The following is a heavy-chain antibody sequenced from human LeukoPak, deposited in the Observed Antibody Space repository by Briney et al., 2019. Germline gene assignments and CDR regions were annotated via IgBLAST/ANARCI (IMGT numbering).Heavy chain of an antibody. D-gene: IGHD1-26*01. Sequence: SETLSLTCTVSGGSIRSSSYYWGWIRQPPGKGLEWIGSIYYSGSTYYNPSLKSRVTISVDTSKNQFSLKLSSVTAADTAVYYCARRSGSYYHDAFDIWGQGTMVTVSS. J-gene: IGHJ3*02. CDR3: ARRSGSYYHDAFDI. CDR2: IYYSGST. V-gene: IGHV4-39*01. CDR1: GGSIRSSSYY.